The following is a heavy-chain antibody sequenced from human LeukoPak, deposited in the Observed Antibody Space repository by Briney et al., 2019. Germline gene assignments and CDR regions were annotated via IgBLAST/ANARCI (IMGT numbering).Heavy chain of an antibody. CDR1: GYTFTTYY. CDR3: ARAGEMATIYPIDY. V-gene: IGHV1-46*01. J-gene: IGHJ4*02. Sequence: ASVKVSCKASGYTFTTYYMNWVRQAPGQGLEWMGIINPSGGSTSYAQKFQGRVTMARDTSTNTVYMELSSLKSEDTAVYYCARAGEMATIYPIDYWGQGTLVTVSS. CDR2: INPSGGST. D-gene: IGHD5-24*01.